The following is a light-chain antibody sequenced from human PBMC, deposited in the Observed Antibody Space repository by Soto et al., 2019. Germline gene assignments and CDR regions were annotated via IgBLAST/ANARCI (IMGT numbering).Light chain of an antibody. J-gene: IGKJ1*01. CDR2: DAS. V-gene: IGKV1-13*02. CDR1: QGISSD. Sequence: AIQLTQSPSSLSASVGDRVTSTCRASQGISSDLAWYQQKPGKPPKLLIFDASSLETGVPSRFSGSGSGTDFTLTISSLQPDDVATYYCQQYYSYMWTFGQGTKVDIK. CDR3: QQYYSYMWT.